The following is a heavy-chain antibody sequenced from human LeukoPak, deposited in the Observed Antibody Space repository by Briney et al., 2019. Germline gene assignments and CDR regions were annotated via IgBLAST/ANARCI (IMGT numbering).Heavy chain of an antibody. CDR2: ISYSGST. J-gene: IGHJ6*03. CDR1: GGSISSSNYY. CDR3: ASKQWVYYYMDV. Sequence: SETLSLTCTVSGGSISSSNYYWGWIRQPPGKGLEWIGSISYSGSTYYNPSLKSRLTIFVDTSKNQFSLKLSSVTAADTAVYYCASKQWVYYYMDVWGKGTTVTVSS. V-gene: IGHV4-39*01. D-gene: IGHD1-26*01.